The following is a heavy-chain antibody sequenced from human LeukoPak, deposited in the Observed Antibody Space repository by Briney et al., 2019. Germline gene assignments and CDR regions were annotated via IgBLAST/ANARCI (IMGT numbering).Heavy chain of an antibody. V-gene: IGHV4-39*01. D-gene: IGHD1-1*01. CDR3: AGGTTGDY. CDR2: INYSGRT. J-gene: IGHJ4*02. CDR1: GDSISSSDYY. Sequence: SETLSLTCIVSGDSISSSDYYWGWIRQPPGEGLEWIALINYSGRTFYNPSLRSRVTISVDMSRNQFSLRLTSVTATDTAVYYCAGGTTGDYWGQGTLVTVSS.